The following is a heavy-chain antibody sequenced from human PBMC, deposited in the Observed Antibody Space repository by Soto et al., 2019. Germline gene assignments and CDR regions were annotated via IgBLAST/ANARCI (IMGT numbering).Heavy chain of an antibody. D-gene: IGHD6-13*01. J-gene: IGHJ4*02. Sequence: QAQLVQSGAELRKPGSSVKLSCKASEGTFNSYAIAWVRQAPGQGLEWMGGIIPYYNTLNYAKKFQDRVAITADDSTNTVYMELSSLRSDDTAVYFCASGASRWCLYGLDSWAQGTVVTVSS. V-gene: IGHV1-69*01. CDR3: ASGASRWCLYGLDS. CDR2: IIPYYNTL. CDR1: EGTFNSYA.